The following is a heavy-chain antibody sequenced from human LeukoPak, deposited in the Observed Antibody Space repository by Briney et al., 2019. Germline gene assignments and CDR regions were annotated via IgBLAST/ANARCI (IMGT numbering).Heavy chain of an antibody. V-gene: IGHV3-66*01. CDR1: GFTVSSNY. J-gene: IGHJ4*02. D-gene: IGHD5-12*01. CDR2: IYSGGST. Sequence: GGSLRLSCAASGFTVSSNYMSWVRQAPGKGLEWVSVIYSGGSTYYADSVKGRFTISRDNSKNTLYLQMNSLRAEDTAVYYCARVGLWLRGYFDYWGQGTLVTVSS. CDR3: ARVGLWLRGYFDY.